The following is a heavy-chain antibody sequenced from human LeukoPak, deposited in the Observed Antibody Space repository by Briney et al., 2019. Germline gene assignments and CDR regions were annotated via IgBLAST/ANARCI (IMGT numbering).Heavy chain of an antibody. Sequence: GGSLPLSCEAAGFTFRTNGMTWIRQPPGKGLEWVGHVWYDGGNGYYADSVKGRFTIPRDNSKSTLYLQMDSLRAEDTAMYYCAKAPRDGYAPFDYWGQGTLVTVSS. CDR2: VWYDGGNG. J-gene: IGHJ4*02. D-gene: IGHD5-24*01. CDR3: AKAPRDGYAPFDY. CDR1: GFTFRTNG. V-gene: IGHV3-33*06.